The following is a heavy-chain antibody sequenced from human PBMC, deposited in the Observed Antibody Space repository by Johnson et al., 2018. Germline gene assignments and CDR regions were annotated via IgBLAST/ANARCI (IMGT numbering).Heavy chain of an antibody. Sequence: QVQLVQSGGGVVQAGRSLRLPCAASGFTFSSYAMHWVRQAPGKGLEWVAVISYEGSTKYYADSVKGRLTIPRDNSKNTLYLQMNSLIAEDTAVYYCARDSLLWFGEGIGAFDIWGQGTMVTVSS. CDR3: ARDSLLWFGEGIGAFDI. CDR2: ISYEGSTK. V-gene: IGHV3-30-3*01. D-gene: IGHD3-10*01. CDR1: GFTFSSYA. J-gene: IGHJ3*02.